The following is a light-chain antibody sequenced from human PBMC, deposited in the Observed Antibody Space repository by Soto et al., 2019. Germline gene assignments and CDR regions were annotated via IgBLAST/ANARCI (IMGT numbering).Light chain of an antibody. J-gene: IGLJ1*01. CDR3: AAWDDSLNAFV. V-gene: IGLV1-44*01. CDR2: GND. Sequence: QSVLTQPPSASGTPGQRVTIFCSGSSSNIGGNTVNWYQQLPGTAPKLLIYGNDQRPSGVPDRFSGSKSGTSASLAISGLQSEDEADYYCAAWDDSLNAFVFGTGTKLTVL. CDR1: SSNIGGNT.